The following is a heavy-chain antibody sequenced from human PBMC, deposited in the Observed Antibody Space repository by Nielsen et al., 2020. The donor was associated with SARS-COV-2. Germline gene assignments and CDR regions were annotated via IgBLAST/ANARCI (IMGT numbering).Heavy chain of an antibody. V-gene: IGHV3-30*02. CDR2: IWYDGSNK. CDR1: GFTFSNYA. CDR3: AKDRAIFMIYITRGGPDS. D-gene: IGHD3/OR15-3a*01. J-gene: IGHJ4*02. Sequence: GGSLRLSCAASGFTFSNYAMTWVRQAPGKGLEWVAVIWYDGSNKYYADSVKGRFTISRDFSKSTLYLQMNSLRAEDTAMYYCAKDRAIFMIYITRGGPDSWGQGTLVTVSS.